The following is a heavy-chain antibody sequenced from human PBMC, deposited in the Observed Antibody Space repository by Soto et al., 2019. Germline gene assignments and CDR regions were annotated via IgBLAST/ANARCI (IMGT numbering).Heavy chain of an antibody. V-gene: IGHV1-18*01. CDR3: ARCEFGDYVPRLDH. Sequence: QVHLMQSGAEVKSPGASVRVSCKASGYTFSSYGVSWVRQAPGQGLEFMGWISVYNGHTNYAQKFQGRVTMTTDTSTSTAYMELRSLRSADTAVYFCARCEFGDYVPRLDHWGQGTLVTVSA. CDR2: ISVYNGHT. CDR1: GYTFSSYG. D-gene: IGHD4-17*01. J-gene: IGHJ4*02.